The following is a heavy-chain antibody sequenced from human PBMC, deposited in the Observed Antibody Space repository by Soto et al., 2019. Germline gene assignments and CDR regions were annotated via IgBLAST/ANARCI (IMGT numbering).Heavy chain of an antibody. D-gene: IGHD3-16*01. CDR2: IYYSGST. Sequence: SETLSLTCTVSGGSISSSSYYWGWIRQPPGKGLEWIGSIYYSGSTYYNPSLKSRVTISVDTSKNQFSLKLSSVTAADTAVYYCASIKEVMNYYYYGMDVWGQGTTVTVSS. J-gene: IGHJ6*02. CDR1: GGSISSSSYY. CDR3: ASIKEVMNYYYYGMDV. V-gene: IGHV4-39*01.